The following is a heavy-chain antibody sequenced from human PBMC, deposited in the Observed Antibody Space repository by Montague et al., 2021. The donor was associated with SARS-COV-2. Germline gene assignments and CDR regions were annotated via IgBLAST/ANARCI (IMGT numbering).Heavy chain of an antibody. Sequence: SLRLSCSASGFSFSDYYMTWIRQAPGKGLEWVSYTSSGGLSIYYXDSVKGRFTISRDNANKTLFLQMNSLRAEDTAVYYCARRGKAITVPYFDYWGQGTPVAVSS. CDR2: TSSGGLSI. D-gene: IGHD3-3*01. CDR1: GFSFSDYY. J-gene: IGHJ4*02. CDR3: ARRGKAITVPYFDY. V-gene: IGHV3-11*01.